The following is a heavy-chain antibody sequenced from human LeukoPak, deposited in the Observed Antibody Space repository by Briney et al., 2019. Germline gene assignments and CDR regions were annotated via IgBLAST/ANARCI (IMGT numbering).Heavy chain of an antibody. CDR3: ARGVLRYFDPFDI. CDR1: GFTFSSYW. V-gene: IGHV3-7*01. D-gene: IGHD3-9*01. Sequence: PGGSLRLSCAASGFTFSSYWMSWVRQAPGKGLEWVANIKQDGSEKYYVDSVKGRFTISRDNAKNSLYLQMNSLRAEDTAVYYCARGVLRYFDPFDIWGQGTMVTVSS. J-gene: IGHJ3*02. CDR2: IKQDGSEK.